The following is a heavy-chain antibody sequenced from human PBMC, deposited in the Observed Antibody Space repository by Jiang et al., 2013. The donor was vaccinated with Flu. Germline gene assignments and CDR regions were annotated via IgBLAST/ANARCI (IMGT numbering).Heavy chain of an antibody. D-gene: IGHD3-22*01. CDR1: GGSISSSSYY. V-gene: IGHV4-39*01. CDR3: AGHYYDTRFDY. Sequence: LLKPSETLSLTCTVSGGSISSSSYYWGWIRQPPGKGLEWIGSIYYSGSTYYNPSLKSRVTISVDTSKNQFSLKLSSVTAADTAVYYCAGHYYDTRFDYWGQGTLVTVSS. CDR2: IYYSGST. J-gene: IGHJ4*02.